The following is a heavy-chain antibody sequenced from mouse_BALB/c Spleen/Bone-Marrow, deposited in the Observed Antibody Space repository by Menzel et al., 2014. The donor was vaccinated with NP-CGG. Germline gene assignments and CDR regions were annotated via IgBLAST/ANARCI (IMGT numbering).Heavy chain of an antibody. V-gene: IGHV3-8*02. Sequence: EVQLQQSGPSLVKPSQTLSLTCSVTGDSITSGYWNWIRKFPGNKLEYMGYISYRGRTYYNPSLKSRISITRDTSKNQYYLQLNSVTTEDTATYYCARAGYRYDVGYAMDYWGQGTSVTVSS. D-gene: IGHD2-14*01. CDR3: ARAGYRYDVGYAMDY. CDR1: GDSITSGY. J-gene: IGHJ4*01. CDR2: ISYRGRT.